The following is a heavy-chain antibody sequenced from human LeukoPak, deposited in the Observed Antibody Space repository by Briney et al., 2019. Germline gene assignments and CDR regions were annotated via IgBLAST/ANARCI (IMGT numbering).Heavy chain of an antibody. J-gene: IGHJ3*02. CDR3: ARDLTGRLDAFDI. CDR2: IYSGGST. D-gene: IGHD7-27*01. V-gene: IGHV3-53*01. Sequence: PGGSLRLSCAASGFTVSSNYMSWVRQAPGKGLEWVSVIYSGGSTYYADSVKGRFTISRDNSKNTLYLQMNSLRAEDTAVYYCARDLTGRLDAFDIRGQGTMVTVSS. CDR1: GFTVSSNY.